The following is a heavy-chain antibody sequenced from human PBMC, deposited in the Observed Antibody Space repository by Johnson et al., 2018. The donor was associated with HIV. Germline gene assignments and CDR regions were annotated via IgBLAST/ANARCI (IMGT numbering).Heavy chain of an antibody. CDR3: ASLSSSGAFDI. CDR2: IYSGGST. J-gene: IGHJ3*02. D-gene: IGHD6-6*01. V-gene: IGHV3-66*01. Sequence: VQLVEPGGGLVQPGGSLRLSCAASGFSVSSKYMSWVRQAPGKGLEWVSVIYSGGSTYYADSVKGRFTISRDNSKNTLYLQMNSLRAEDTAVYYCASLSSSGAFDIWGQGTMVTVSS. CDR1: GFSVSSKY.